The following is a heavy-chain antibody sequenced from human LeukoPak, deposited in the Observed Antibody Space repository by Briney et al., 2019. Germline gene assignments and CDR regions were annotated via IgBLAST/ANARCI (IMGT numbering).Heavy chain of an antibody. D-gene: IGHD5-12*01. CDR3: ANDLTRAVYSAYDFLPNLGN. J-gene: IGHJ4*02. Sequence: ASVKVSCKASGYTFTNYYMHWVRQAPGQGLEWMGLIHPNDGDTKYAQEFQDRATMTRDTSTSTVYMELSSLRSEDTAVYYCANDLTRAVYSAYDFLPNLGNWGQGTLVTVSS. V-gene: IGHV1-46*01. CDR1: GYTFTNYY. CDR2: IHPNDGDT.